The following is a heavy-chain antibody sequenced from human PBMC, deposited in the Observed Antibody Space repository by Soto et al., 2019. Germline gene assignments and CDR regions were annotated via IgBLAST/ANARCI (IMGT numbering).Heavy chain of an antibody. D-gene: IGHD3-10*01. J-gene: IGHJ4*02. V-gene: IGHV3-7*01. CDR3: ARGGGIVDN. CDR2: IKEDGTNT. Sequence: EVRVVESGGGLVQPGGSLRLSCAASGFAFSNDWMTWVRQASGKGLEWVASIKEDGTNTYYADSVRGLFTLSRDNAKNSLFLQMNSLRAEDTAVYYCARGGGIVDNWGQGTLVTVSS. CDR1: GFAFSNDW.